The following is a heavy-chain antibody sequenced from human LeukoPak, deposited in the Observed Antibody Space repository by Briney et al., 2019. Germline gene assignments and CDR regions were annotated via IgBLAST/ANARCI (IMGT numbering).Heavy chain of an antibody. CDR1: GVTFSSYA. CDR3: SKAPTLVRGLSPLNWFDP. D-gene: IGHD3-10*01. V-gene: IGHV3-23*01. Sequence: GGSLRLSCAASGVTFSSYAMCGGRQAPGKGLGWVSTISGGGDSTYYADSMKGRFTISRDNSKSMLYLQMNSLRADDTALYYRSKAPTLVRGLSPLNWFDPWGQGTLVTVSS. J-gene: IGHJ5*02. CDR2: ISGGGDST.